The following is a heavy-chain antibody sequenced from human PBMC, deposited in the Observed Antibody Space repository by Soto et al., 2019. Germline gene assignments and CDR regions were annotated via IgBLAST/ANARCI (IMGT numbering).Heavy chain of an antibody. D-gene: IGHD3-9*01. CDR2: IYYSGNT. CDR1: GDSISSNNYY. CDR3: ARAYDVLTGPNFDS. J-gene: IGHJ4*02. V-gene: IGHV4-39*01. Sequence: PSETLSLTCAVSGDSISSNNYYWGWIRQPPGKGLEWIGSIYYSGNTYSSPSFRGRVTISVDTFKRQFSLKLSSVTAADTAVYYCARAYDVLTGPNFDSWGQGLLVNVSS.